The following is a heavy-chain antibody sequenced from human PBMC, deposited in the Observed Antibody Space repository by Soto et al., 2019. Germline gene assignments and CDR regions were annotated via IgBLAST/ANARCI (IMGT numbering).Heavy chain of an antibody. J-gene: IGHJ4*02. CDR3: AREVPVHTPGFVY. V-gene: IGHV1-69*19. CDR2: ISPMFGAA. D-gene: IGHD3-10*01. Sequence: QVQLVQSGAEMKKPGSSVKVSWQSSGGTFHTYAMNWVRQAPGQGPEWMGDISPMFGAANYAPKFQGRVTITADDSTGTSYMQLSSLTSEDTALYFCAREVPVHTPGFVYWGQGTLAPVSS. CDR1: GGTFHTYA.